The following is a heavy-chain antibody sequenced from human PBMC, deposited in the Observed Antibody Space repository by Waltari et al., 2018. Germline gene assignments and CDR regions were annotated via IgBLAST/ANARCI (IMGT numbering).Heavy chain of an antibody. V-gene: IGHV3-23*04. CDR1: GFAFKPALL. CDR3: AKDEGNRRAPTFGMDV. J-gene: IGHJ6*02. D-gene: IGHD3-10*01. Sequence: VKMVESVGRSMKPGDSLRHPCVPVGFAFKPALLTWVRQAPGKGVVWLALLSGSVLIDYADAVKGRCTISRDTSKNTVYLQMDSLRAEDTAVYYCAKDEGNRRAPTFGMDVWGRGTTVIVS. CDR2: LSGSVLI.